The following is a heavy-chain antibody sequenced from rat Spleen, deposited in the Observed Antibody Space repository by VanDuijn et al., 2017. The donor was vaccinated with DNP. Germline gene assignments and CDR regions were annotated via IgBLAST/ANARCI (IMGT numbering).Heavy chain of an antibody. CDR3: TKDAFDY. V-gene: IGHV5-27*01. J-gene: IGHJ2*01. CDR1: GFTFSNYG. CDR2: ISASGGST. Sequence: EVQLVESGGGLVQPGRSLKLSCAASGFTFSNYGMAWVRQAPKKGLEWVASISASGGSTSDRDSVKGRFTISRDNAKSTLYLQMDSLRYEDTATYYCTKDAFDYWGQGVMVTVSS.